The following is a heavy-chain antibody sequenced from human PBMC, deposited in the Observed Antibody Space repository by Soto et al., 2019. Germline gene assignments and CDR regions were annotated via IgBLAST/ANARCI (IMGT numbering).Heavy chain of an antibody. Sequence: QVQLQESGPGLVKPSQTLSLTCTVSGGSISSGDYYWSWIRQPPGKGLEWIGYIYYSGSTYYNPSLKSRVTISVDTSKNQFSLKLSSVTAADTAVYYCDRVEHCSSTSCRGSNWFDPWGQGTLVTVSS. CDR2: IYYSGST. D-gene: IGHD2-2*01. CDR3: DRVEHCSSTSCRGSNWFDP. V-gene: IGHV4-30-4*01. CDR1: GGSISSGDYY. J-gene: IGHJ5*02.